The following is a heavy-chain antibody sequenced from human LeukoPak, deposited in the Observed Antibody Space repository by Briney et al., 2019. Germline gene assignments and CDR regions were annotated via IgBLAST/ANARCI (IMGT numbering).Heavy chain of an antibody. J-gene: IGHJ3*02. CDR3: ARDGSPTVDAFDI. D-gene: IGHD4-17*01. Sequence: SETLSLTCTVSGGSISSYYWSWIRQPAGEGLEWIGRVYTSGSTNYNPPLESRITMSVDTSKNQYSLKLSSVTAADTAVYYCARDGSPTVDAFDIWGQGTMVTVSS. CDR2: VYTSGST. V-gene: IGHV4-4*07. CDR1: GGSISSYY.